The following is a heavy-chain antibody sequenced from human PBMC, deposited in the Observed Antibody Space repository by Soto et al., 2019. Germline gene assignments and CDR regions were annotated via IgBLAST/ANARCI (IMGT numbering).Heavy chain of an antibody. CDR3: ARAHSIAAAGIYYYGMDV. Sequence: TSETLSLTCTVSGGSISSYYWSWIRQPPGKGLEWIGYIYYSGSTNYNPSLKSRVTISVDTSKNQFSLKLSSVTAADTAVYYCARAHSIAAAGIYYYGMDVWGQGTTVTVSS. D-gene: IGHD6-13*01. J-gene: IGHJ6*02. CDR1: GGSISSYY. CDR2: IYYSGST. V-gene: IGHV4-59*01.